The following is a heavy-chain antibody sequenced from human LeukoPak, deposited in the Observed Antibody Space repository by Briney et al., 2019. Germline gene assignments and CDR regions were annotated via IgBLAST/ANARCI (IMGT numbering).Heavy chain of an antibody. CDR3: ARNRYMDV. J-gene: IGHJ6*03. V-gene: IGHV3-7*01. CDR2: IKEDGSEK. Sequence: GGSLRLSCAASGFTFSSYWMHWVRQAPGKGLEWVANIKEDGSEKHYVESVKGRFTISRDNAKNSVYLQMNSLRIEDTAVYYCARNRYMDVWGKGTTVTVSS. CDR1: GFTFSSYW. D-gene: IGHD1-14*01.